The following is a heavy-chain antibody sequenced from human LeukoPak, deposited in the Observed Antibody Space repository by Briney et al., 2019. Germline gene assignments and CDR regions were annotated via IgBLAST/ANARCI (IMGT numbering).Heavy chain of an antibody. CDR2: INPSGGST. V-gene: IGHV1-46*01. Sequence: ASVKLSCKASGYTFTSYYMHWVRQAPGQGLEWMGIINPSGGSTSYAQKFQGRVTMTRDTSTSTVYMELSSLRSEDTAVYYCARDQRGPSGWYGAYFDYWGQGTLVTVSS. CDR1: GYTFTSYY. CDR3: ARDQRGPSGWYGAYFDY. D-gene: IGHD6-19*01. J-gene: IGHJ4*02.